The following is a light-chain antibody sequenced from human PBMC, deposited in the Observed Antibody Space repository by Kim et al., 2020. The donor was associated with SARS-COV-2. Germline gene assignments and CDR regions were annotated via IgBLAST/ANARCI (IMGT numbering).Light chain of an antibody. Sequence: LSQEERATLSCRASQSVSHYLTWFQQKPGQAPRLLRYDASRRATGIPARFSGSGSGTDFTLTISSLEPEDFAVYYCQQRSRGPLTFGGGTKVDIK. J-gene: IGKJ4*01. V-gene: IGKV3-11*01. CDR3: QQRSRGPLT. CDR1: QSVSHY. CDR2: DAS.